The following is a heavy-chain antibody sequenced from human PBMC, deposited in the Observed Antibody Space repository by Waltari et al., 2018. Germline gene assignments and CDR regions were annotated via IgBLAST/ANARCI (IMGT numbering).Heavy chain of an antibody. CDR3: AREEYYGSGSYRGGMDV. Sequence: VQLVQSGAEVKKPGATVKISCKVSGYTFTDYYMHWVQQAPGKGLEWMGGIIPIFGTANYAQKFQGRVTITADESTSTAYMELSSLRSEDTAVYYCAREEYYGSGSYRGGMDVWGQGTTVTVSS. D-gene: IGHD3-10*01. V-gene: IGHV1-69*13. CDR2: IIPIFGTA. CDR1: GYTFTDYY. J-gene: IGHJ6*02.